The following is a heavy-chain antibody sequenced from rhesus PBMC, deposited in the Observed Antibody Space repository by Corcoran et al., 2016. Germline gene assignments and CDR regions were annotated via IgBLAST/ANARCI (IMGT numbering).Heavy chain of an antibody. CDR1: GGSISGYW. V-gene: IGHV4-81*01. CDR2: IVIMGRN. D-gene: IGHD6-13*01. Sequence: QLQLQESGPGLVKPSETLSLTCAVSGGSISGYWWSWIRQPPGKGREWVGRIVIMGRNNYNPPLKSRVSISRDTSKNRFSLKLSSVAAADTAVYYCARIAAGLDFSFDYWGQGVMVTVSS. CDR3: ARIAAGLDFSFDY. J-gene: IGHJ4*01.